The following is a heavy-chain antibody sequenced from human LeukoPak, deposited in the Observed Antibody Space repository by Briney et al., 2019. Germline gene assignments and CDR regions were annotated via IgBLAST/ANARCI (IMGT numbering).Heavy chain of an antibody. CDR2: ISYDGSNK. Sequence: TGGSLRLSCAASGFTFSSYAMHWVRQAPGKGLEWVAVISYDGSNKYYADSVKGRFTISRDNSKNRLYLQMNSLRAEDTAVYYCARVTAPYYDFWSGWGAFNIWGQGTMVTVSS. CDR3: ARVTAPYYDFWSGWGAFNI. J-gene: IGHJ3*02. CDR1: GFTFSSYA. D-gene: IGHD3-3*01. V-gene: IGHV3-30-3*01.